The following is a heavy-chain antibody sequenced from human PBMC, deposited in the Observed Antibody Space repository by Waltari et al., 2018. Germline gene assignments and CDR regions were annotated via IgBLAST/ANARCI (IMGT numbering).Heavy chain of an antibody. Sequence: EVQLVESGGGLVQPGGSLRLSCAASGFTFSKYWMHWVRQAPGKGLVGVSRINREGSSTTYADSVKGRFAISRDNAKNTLYLQMNSLRAEDTAVYYCARAGLPSAAWPYYSYGVDVWGQGTTVTVSS. V-gene: IGHV3-74*01. CDR1: GFTFSKYW. J-gene: IGHJ6*02. D-gene: IGHD5-12*01. CDR2: INREGSST. CDR3: ARAGLPSAAWPYYSYGVDV.